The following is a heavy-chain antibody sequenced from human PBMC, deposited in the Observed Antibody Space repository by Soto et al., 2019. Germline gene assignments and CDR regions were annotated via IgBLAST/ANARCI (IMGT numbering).Heavy chain of an antibody. CDR2: IIPILGTA. CDR1: GGTFSSYA. J-gene: IGHJ6*02. D-gene: IGHD3-10*01. CDR3: ARGEVLLWCGEFDYYYGMDV. V-gene: IGHV1-69*01. Sequence: QVQLVQSGAEVKKPGSSVKVSCKASGGTFSSYAISWVRQAPGQGLEWMGGIIPILGTANYAQKFQGRVTITADESTSTAYMELSSLRSEDTAVYYCARGEVLLWCGEFDYYYGMDVWGQGTTVTVSS.